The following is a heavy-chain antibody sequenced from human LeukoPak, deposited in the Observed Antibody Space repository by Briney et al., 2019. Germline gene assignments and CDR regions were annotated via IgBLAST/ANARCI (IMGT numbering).Heavy chain of an antibody. CDR1: GGSIRSSYYY. J-gene: IGHJ4*02. Sequence: SETLSLTCTVSGGSIRSSYYYWGWIRQPPGKGLEWIGSIYDSGSTYYNPSLKSRVTISVDTSKNQFSLKLNSVTAADTAVYYCASADRGWYLVYWGQGTLVTVSS. CDR3: ASADRGWYLVY. D-gene: IGHD6-19*01. CDR2: IYDSGST. V-gene: IGHV4-39*01.